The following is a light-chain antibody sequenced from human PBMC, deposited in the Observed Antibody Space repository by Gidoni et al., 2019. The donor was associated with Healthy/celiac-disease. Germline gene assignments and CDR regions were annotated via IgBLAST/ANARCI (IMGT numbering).Light chain of an antibody. CDR2: WAT. Sequence: DIVMTQSPDSLAVSLGERATIHCKASQSVLYSSNNKNYLSWYQQNPGQPPKLLIYWATTRESGVPDRFSGSGSGTDFTLTSSSLQAEDVAVYYWQQYYSTPRTFGQGTKVEIK. CDR1: QSVLYSSNNKNY. V-gene: IGKV4-1*01. J-gene: IGKJ1*01. CDR3: QQYYSTPRT.